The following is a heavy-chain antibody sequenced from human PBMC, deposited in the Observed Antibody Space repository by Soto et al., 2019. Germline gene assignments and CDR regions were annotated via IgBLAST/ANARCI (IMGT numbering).Heavy chain of an antibody. CDR1: EDTYTFYN. Sequence: PAGKGSCKASEDTYTFYNMHWVRQAPGQGLEWMGWINPNSGGTNYAQKFQGRVTMTGDTSISTAYMELSRLRSDDTAVYYCARDLAITMVRGATYGMDGWGQGTKVTVSS. J-gene: IGHJ6*02. CDR3: ARDLAITMVRGATYGMDG. V-gene: IGHV1-2*02. D-gene: IGHD3-10*01. CDR2: INPNSGGT.